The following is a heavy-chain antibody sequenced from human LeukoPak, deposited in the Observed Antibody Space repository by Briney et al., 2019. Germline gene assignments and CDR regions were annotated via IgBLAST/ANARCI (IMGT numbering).Heavy chain of an antibody. J-gene: IGHJ4*02. Sequence: SETLSLTCTVSGGSISSGGYYWSWIRQPPGKGLEWIGYIYHSGSTYYNPSLKSRVTISVDRSKNQFSLKLSSVTAADTAVYYCARAAAAGRGYFDYWGQGTLVTVYS. CDR3: ARAAAAGRGYFDY. D-gene: IGHD6-13*01. CDR1: GGSISSGGYY. V-gene: IGHV4-30-2*01. CDR2: IYHSGST.